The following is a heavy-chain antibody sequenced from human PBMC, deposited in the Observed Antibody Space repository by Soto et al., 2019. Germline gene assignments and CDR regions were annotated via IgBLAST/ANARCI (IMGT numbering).Heavy chain of an antibody. V-gene: IGHV4-4*02. CDR2: IHHSETT. D-gene: IGHD3-16*02. J-gene: IGHJ4*02. CDR1: GAPITSNNW. Sequence: SETLSLTCAVSGAPITSNNWWAWLRRSPGKGLEWIGEIHHSETTNYNPSLNSRVSISVDTSKNQFSLKLSSVTAADTAVYYCARRVDDVWGSYRYSPYFDYWAQGTLVTVSS. CDR3: ARRVDDVWGSYRYSPYFDY.